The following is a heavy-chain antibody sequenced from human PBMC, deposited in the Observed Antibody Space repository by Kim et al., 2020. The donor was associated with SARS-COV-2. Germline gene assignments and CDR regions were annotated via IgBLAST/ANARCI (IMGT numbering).Heavy chain of an antibody. J-gene: IGHJ4*02. CDR3: ARDPYDSSGSYDF. D-gene: IGHD3-22*01. V-gene: IGHV3-48*04. Sequence: YYADSMSGRFTISQDNAKNSLFLQMNSLRAEDTAVYYCARDPYDSSGSYDFWGQGTLVTVSS.